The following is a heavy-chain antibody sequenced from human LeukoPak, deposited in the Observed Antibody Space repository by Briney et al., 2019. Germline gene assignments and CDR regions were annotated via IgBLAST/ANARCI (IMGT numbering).Heavy chain of an antibody. CDR3: ASDRGDPYSFDY. V-gene: IGHV1-2*02. Sequence: ASVKVSFKASGYTFTVYYMHWVRQASGQGLEYMGWINPNSGGTNYAQKFQGRVTMTRDTSITTAYMELSRLTSDDTAVYYCASDRGDPYSFDYWGQGSMVTVCS. D-gene: IGHD2-21*01. CDR2: INPNSGGT. CDR1: GYTFTVYY. J-gene: IGHJ4*02.